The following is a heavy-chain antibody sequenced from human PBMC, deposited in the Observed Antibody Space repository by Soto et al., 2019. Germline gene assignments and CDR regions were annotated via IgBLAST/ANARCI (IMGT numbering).Heavy chain of an antibody. CDR3: VKSFFYDSSGYHYGLFDH. CDR2: VSFDGNNR. Sequence: QVQLVESGGGVVQPGRSLRLSCAASGFTFSKYAMYWVRQAPGRGPEWVAVVSFDGNNRFHADSVRGRFTISRDNSKSTLVLQMDRLRVEDTAVYYCVKSFFYDSSGYHYGLFDHWGQGTLVTVSS. CDR1: GFTFSKYA. D-gene: IGHD3-22*01. V-gene: IGHV3-30*18. J-gene: IGHJ4*02.